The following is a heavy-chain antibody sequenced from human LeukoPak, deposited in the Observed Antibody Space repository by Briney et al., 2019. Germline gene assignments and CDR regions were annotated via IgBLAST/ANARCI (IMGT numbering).Heavy chain of an antibody. CDR2: IYYSGST. CDR3: ARGSSWYGLDY. D-gene: IGHD6-13*01. J-gene: IGHJ4*02. CDR1: GGSISSGSYY. Sequence: SETLSLTCTVSGGSISSGSYYWGWIRQPPGKGLEWIGSIYYSGSTNYNPSLKSRVTISVDTSKNQFSLKLSSVTAADTAVYYCARGSSWYGLDYWGQGTLVTVSS. V-gene: IGHV4-39*07.